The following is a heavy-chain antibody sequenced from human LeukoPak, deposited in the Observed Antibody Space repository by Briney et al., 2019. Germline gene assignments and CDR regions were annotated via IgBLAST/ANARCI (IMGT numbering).Heavy chain of an antibody. Sequence: PGGSLRLSCEASGFTFSGYAMSWVRQAPGKGLEWVSSINAFGARTYYADSVKGRFTISRDNSKNTLYLQMNSLRAEDTALYYCAKDGARYLLTYYFEYWGQGTLVTVSS. CDR2: INAFGART. D-gene: IGHD3-9*01. V-gene: IGHV3-23*01. CDR3: AKDGARYLLTYYFEY. CDR1: GFTFSGYA. J-gene: IGHJ4*02.